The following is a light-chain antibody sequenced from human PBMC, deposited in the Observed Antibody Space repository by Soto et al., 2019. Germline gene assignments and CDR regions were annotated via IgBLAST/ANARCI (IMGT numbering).Light chain of an antibody. CDR2: GAS. CDR1: QSVSSN. V-gene: IGKV3-15*01. CDR3: QQYNNLPRT. Sequence: ETVMTQSPATLSVSPGAGAPLSCRASQSVSSNLVWYPHKPGQAPRLLIYGASTRATDIPARFSGSGSRTEFTLTISSLQSEDYAVYYCQQYNNLPRTFGGGTKVDI. J-gene: IGKJ4*01.